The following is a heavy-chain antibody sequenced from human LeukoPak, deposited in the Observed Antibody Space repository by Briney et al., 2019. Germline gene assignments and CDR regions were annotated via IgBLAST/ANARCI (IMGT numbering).Heavy chain of an antibody. D-gene: IGHD1-26*01. V-gene: IGHV4-59*01. CDR2: INYSGST. J-gene: IGHJ5*02. CDR3: ARDRSTGSYDWFGP. CDR1: AGSISSYY. Sequence: SETLSLTCTVSAGSISSYYWSWIRQPPGKGLEWIGYINYSGSTNYNPSLKNRVTISIDTSKNQFSLKLNSVTAADTAVYYCARDRSTGSYDWFGPWGQGTLVTVSS.